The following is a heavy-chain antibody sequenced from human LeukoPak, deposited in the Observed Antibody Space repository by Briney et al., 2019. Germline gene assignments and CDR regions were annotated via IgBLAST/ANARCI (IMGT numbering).Heavy chain of an antibody. V-gene: IGHV3-33*01. CDR2: IWYDGSNK. CDR1: GFTFSNYG. D-gene: IGHD4-11*01. J-gene: IGHJ4*02. Sequence: GGSLRLSCAASGFTFSNYGMHWVRQAPGKGLEWVAVIWYDGSNKYYGDSVKGRFTISRDNSKNTLYLQMNSLRAEDTAVYYCARERDSNFDYWGQGTLVTVSS. CDR3: ARERDSNFDY.